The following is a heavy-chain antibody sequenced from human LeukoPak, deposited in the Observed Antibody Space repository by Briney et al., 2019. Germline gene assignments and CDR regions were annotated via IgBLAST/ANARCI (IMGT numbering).Heavy chain of an antibody. CDR2: IYYSGST. CDR1: GGSISSYY. J-gene: IGHJ6*02. Sequence: KPSETLSLTCTVSGGSISSYYWSWIRQPPGKGLEWIGYIYYSGSTNYNPSLKSRVTISVDTSKNQFSLKLSSVTAADTAVYYCARAGWIQLWLLPYYGMDVWGQGTTVTVSS. CDR3: ARAGWIQLWLLPYYGMDV. D-gene: IGHD5-18*01. V-gene: IGHV4-59*08.